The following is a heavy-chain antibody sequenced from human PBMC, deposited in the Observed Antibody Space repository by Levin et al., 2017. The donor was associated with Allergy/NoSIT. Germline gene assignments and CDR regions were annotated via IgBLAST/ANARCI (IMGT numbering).Heavy chain of an antibody. D-gene: IGHD3-10*01. CDR1: GGSISSYY. J-gene: IGHJ5*02. Sequence: SETLSLTCTVSGGSISSYYWSWIRQPAGKGLEWIGRIYTSGSTNYNPSLKSRVTMSVDTSKNQFSLKLSSVTAADTAVYYCAREIRFGGSGGYSGAGDWFDPWGQGTLVTVSS. V-gene: IGHV4-4*07. CDR3: AREIRFGGSGGYSGAGDWFDP. CDR2: IYTSGST.